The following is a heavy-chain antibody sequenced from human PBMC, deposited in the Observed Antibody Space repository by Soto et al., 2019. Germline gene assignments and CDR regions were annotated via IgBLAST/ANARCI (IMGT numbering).Heavy chain of an antibody. CDR2: IYPGNSDT. CDR1: GYTFTDYW. J-gene: IGHJ4*02. D-gene: IGHD6-25*01. V-gene: IGHV5-51*01. CDR3: ARGDVGYPFDF. Sequence: GESLKISCKGSGYTFTDYWIGWVRQLPGKGLEWVGMIYPGNSDTRYSPSFEGQVTFSADKSISTAYLQWSSLKASDTAMYYCARGDVGYPFDFWGQGTLVTVSS.